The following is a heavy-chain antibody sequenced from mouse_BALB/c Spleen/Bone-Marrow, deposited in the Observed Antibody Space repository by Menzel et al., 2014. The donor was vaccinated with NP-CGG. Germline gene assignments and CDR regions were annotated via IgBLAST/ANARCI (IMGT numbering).Heavy chain of an antibody. D-gene: IGHD1-1*01. V-gene: IGHV1S41*01. CDR1: GYTFTSYW. CDR3: VRSYSVSSHYAKDY. Sequence: DLVKPGASVKLSCKASGYTFTSYWINWVKQRPGQGLEWIGRIAPGNGNIYYNEMFKAKATLTVDASSSTAYIQHNILSTEASTVNFCVRSYSVSSHYAKDYWGQGTSVTVSS. J-gene: IGHJ4*01. CDR2: IAPGNGNI.